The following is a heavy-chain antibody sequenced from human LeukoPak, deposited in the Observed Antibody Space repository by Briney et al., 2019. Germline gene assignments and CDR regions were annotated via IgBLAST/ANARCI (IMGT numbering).Heavy chain of an antibody. Sequence: PGGSLRLSCAASGFTFSSYWMSWVRQAPGKGLEWVANINQDGTEKYYVDSVKGRFTISRDNAKNSLYLQMNSLKAEDTAVYYCARDLIGGYGGYWGQGTLVTVSS. CDR2: INQDGTEK. D-gene: IGHD5-12*01. V-gene: IGHV3-7*01. J-gene: IGHJ4*02. CDR1: GFTFSSYW. CDR3: ARDLIGGYGGY.